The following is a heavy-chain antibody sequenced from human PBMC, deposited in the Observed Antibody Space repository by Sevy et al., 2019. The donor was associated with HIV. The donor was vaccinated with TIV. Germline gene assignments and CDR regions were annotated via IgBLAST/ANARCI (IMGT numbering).Heavy chain of an antibody. J-gene: IGHJ3*02. D-gene: IGHD6-13*01. Sequence: GGSLRLSCAASGFTFSNYAINWVRQAPGKGLEWVSVIYSDGDTDYADSVKGRFTLSRDISKNTLYLQMNSLRAEDTAVYYCARGAAAYAFNIWGQGTMVTVSS. CDR3: ARGAAAYAFNI. V-gene: IGHV3-53*01. CDR1: GFTFSNYA. CDR2: IYSDGDT.